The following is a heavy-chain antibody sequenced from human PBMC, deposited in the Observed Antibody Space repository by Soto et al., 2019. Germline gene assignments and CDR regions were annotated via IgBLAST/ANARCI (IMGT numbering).Heavy chain of an antibody. CDR2: IIPILGIA. J-gene: IGHJ6*02. CDR1: GGTFSSYT. Sequence: QVQLVQSGAEVKKPGSSVKVSCKASGGTFSSYTISWVRQAPGQGLEWMGRIIPILGIANYAQKFQGRVTITADKSTSTAYMELSSLSSEYTAVYYCARDGGVTRNYYYYGMDVWGQGTTVTVSS. D-gene: IGHD4-17*01. V-gene: IGHV1-69*08. CDR3: ARDGGVTRNYYYYGMDV.